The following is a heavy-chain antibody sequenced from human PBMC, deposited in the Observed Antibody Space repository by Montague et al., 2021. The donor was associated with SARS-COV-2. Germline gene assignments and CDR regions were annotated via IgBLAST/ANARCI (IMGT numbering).Heavy chain of an antibody. CDR2: IFHSGHT. Sequence: SETLSLTCSVSGASIITYYWSWIRQAPGKGLEWIAYIFHSGHTNYNPSLRSRVAISIDTSRDQFPLSLTSITAADTAVYYCARQPYLASAYYFDYWGLGTLVTVSS. CDR3: ARQPYLASAYYFDY. CDR1: GASIITYY. V-gene: IGHV4-59*01. D-gene: IGHD3-10*01. J-gene: IGHJ4*02.